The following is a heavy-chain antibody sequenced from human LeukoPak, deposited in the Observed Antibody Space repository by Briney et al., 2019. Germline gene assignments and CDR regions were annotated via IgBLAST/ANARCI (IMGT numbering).Heavy chain of an antibody. V-gene: IGHV4-4*07. J-gene: IGHJ5*02. Sequence: SETLSLTCTVSGGSISSYYWNWIRQPAGRGLECIGRIYTSGRTSYNPSLKSRVIMSVDTSKNQFSLKLSSVTAADTAVYYCARVMIRGIVGWAPFELSNWFDPWGQGTLVTVSS. D-gene: IGHD3-10*01. CDR3: ARVMIRGIVGWAPFELSNWFDP. CDR2: IYTSGRT. CDR1: GGSISSYY.